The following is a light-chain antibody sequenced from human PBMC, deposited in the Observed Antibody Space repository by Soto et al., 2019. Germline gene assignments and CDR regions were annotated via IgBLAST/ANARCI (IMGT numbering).Light chain of an antibody. V-gene: IGKV1-12*01. CDR2: AAS. CDR1: QYIGSW. Sequence: DIQMTQSPSSVSASVGDTVPITSRASQYIGSWLAWFQQKPGRAPKLLIYAASSLQSGVPSRFSGSGSGADFTLTISSLQHEDFATYYCEQANSFPLTFGGGTKVNIK. J-gene: IGKJ4*01. CDR3: EQANSFPLT.